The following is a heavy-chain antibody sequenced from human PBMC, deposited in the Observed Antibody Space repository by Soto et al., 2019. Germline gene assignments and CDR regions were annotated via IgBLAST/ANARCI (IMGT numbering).Heavy chain of an antibody. V-gene: IGHV4-59*08. J-gene: IGHJ4*02. Sequence: QVQLQESGPGLVKPSETLSLTCTVSGGSISSDYWSWIRQPPGKGLEWIGFIYYSGSTNYNPSLKSRVTISVDTSKIQFSLKLSSVTAADTAMYYCARQKSSGWSHADYWGQGTLVTVSS. CDR1: GGSISSDY. CDR2: IYYSGST. D-gene: IGHD6-19*01. CDR3: ARQKSSGWSHADY.